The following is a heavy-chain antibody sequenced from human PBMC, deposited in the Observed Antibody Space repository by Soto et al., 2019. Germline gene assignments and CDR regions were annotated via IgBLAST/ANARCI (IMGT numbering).Heavy chain of an antibody. CDR3: ARGYYDSNGQSNTFDI. J-gene: IGHJ3*02. Sequence: SETLSLTCTVSGASISSSYWRWLRQSPGKGLEWIGHVHHSGNTNYNPSLKSRVTMSVDTSRNQFSVKLRSVTTADTAVYYCARGYYDSNGQSNTFDIWGQGTMVTVSS. V-gene: IGHV4-59*01. CDR1: GASISSSY. CDR2: VHHSGNT. D-gene: IGHD3-22*01.